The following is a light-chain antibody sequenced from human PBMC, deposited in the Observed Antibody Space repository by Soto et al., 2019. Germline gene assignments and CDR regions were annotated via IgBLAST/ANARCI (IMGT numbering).Light chain of an antibody. V-gene: IGKV1-39*01. CDR3: QQYYSYPRT. CDR1: QSISSY. CDR2: AAS. J-gene: IGKJ1*01. Sequence: DIQMTQSPSSLSASVRDRVTVTCRASQSISSYLNWYQQKPGKAPKLLIYAASSLQSGVPSRFSGSGSGTEFTLTITSLQPDDFATYYCQQYYSYPRTFGQGTKVDIK.